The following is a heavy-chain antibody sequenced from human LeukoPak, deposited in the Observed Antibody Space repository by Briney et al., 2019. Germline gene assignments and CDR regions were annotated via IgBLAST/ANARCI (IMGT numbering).Heavy chain of an antibody. Sequence: ASVKVSCKASGFTFTSYYMHWVRQAAGQGLEWIGIINPSGGRTRYAQRLQGRVTMTRDTSTSTVYMELSSLRSEDTAVYYCARDVGITVVRGTFDYWGQGTLVTVSS. CDR2: INPSGGRT. J-gene: IGHJ4*01. D-gene: IGHD3-10*01. V-gene: IGHV1-46*01. CDR1: GFTFTSYY. CDR3: ARDVGITVVRGTFDY.